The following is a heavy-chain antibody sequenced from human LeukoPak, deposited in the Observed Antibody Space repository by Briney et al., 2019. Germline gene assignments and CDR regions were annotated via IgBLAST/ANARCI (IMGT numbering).Heavy chain of an antibody. V-gene: IGHV4-59*01. Sequence: PSETLSLTCTVPGGSISSYYWSWIRQPPGKGLEWIGYIYYSGSTNYNPSLKSRVTISVDTSKNQFSLELSSVTAADTAVYYCARDPSRGYSGYVAFDIWGQGTMVTVSS. CDR3: ARDPSRGYSGYVAFDI. J-gene: IGHJ3*02. CDR2: IYYSGST. D-gene: IGHD5-12*01. CDR1: GGSISSYY.